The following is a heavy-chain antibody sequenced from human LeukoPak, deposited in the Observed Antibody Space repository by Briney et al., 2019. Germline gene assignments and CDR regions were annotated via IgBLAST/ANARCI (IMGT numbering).Heavy chain of an antibody. J-gene: IGHJ4*02. CDR1: GYSFTSYY. CDR2: INPSGGST. Sequence: ASVKVSCKASGYSFTSYYMHWVRQAPGQGLEWMGIINPSGGSTSYAQKFQGRVTMTRDTSISTAYMELSRLRSDDTAVYYCARGTYGDYVGYWGQGTLVAVSS. V-gene: IGHV1-46*01. CDR3: ARGTYGDYVGY. D-gene: IGHD4-17*01.